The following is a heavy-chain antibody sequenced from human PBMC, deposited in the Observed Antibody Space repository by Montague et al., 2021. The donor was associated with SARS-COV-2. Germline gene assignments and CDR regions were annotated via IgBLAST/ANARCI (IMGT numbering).Heavy chain of an antibody. V-gene: IGHV4-59*07. Sequence: SDTLSLTCTVSGGSISSYYWSWIRQPPGKGLEWIGYIYYSGSTNYNPSLKSRVTILVDMSKNQFSLKLSSVTAADTAVYYCARGMGGSYLYYFDYWGQGTLVTVSS. D-gene: IGHD1-26*01. J-gene: IGHJ4*02. CDR1: GGSISSYY. CDR2: IYYSGST. CDR3: ARGMGGSYLYYFDY.